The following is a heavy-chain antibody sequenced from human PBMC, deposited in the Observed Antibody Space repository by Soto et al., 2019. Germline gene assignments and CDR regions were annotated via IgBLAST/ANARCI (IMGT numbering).Heavy chain of an antibody. J-gene: IGHJ6*03. V-gene: IGHV3-9*01. D-gene: IGHD3-16*01. CDR1: GFTFDQYT. CDR3: AKEMITFGDFNYYYMDV. CDR2: ITWHSGTI. Sequence: EVQLVESGGGLVQPGRSLRLACAASGFTFDQYTMPWVRQAPGKGLEWVSSITWHSGTIGYADSVKGRFTISRDNDKNSLYLQMNSLRGEDTALYYCAKEMITFGDFNYYYMDVWGNGTTVTVSS.